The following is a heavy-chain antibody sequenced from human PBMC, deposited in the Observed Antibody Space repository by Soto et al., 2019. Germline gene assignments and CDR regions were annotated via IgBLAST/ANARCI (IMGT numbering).Heavy chain of an antibody. CDR2: ISGSGDST. V-gene: IGHV3-23*01. CDR3: AKDLMSSVMYFDS. Sequence: LRLSCAASGFTFINFAMNWVRQAPGKGLEWVSGISGSGDSTYYAGSVKGRFTISRDNSKNTLYLQMNSLRAEDTAVYYCAKDLMSSVMYFDSWGQGTLVTVSS. CDR1: GFTFINFA. D-gene: IGHD2-21*01. J-gene: IGHJ4*02.